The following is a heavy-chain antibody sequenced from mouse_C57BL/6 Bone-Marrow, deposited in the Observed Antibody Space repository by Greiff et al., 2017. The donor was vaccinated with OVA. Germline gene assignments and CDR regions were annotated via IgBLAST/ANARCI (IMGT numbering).Heavy chain of an antibody. J-gene: IGHJ2*01. Sequence: QVQLQQPGAELVRPGSSVKLSCKASGYTFTSYWMHWVKQRPIQGLEWIGNIDPSDSDTHYNQKFKDKATLTVDKSSSTAYMQLSSLTSEDSAVYYCALGRSLIYWGQGTTLTVSS. CDR3: ALGRSLIY. D-gene: IGHD4-1*01. V-gene: IGHV1-52*01. CDR1: GYTFTSYW. CDR2: IDPSDSDT.